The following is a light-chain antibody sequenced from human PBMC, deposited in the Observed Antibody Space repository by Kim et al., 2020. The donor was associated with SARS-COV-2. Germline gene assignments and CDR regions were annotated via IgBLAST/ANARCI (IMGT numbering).Light chain of an antibody. CDR2: QDS. Sequence: SSELTQPPSVSVSPGQTASITCSGDKLGDKYACWYQQKPGQSPVLVIYQDSKRPSGIPERFSGSNSGNTATLTISGTQAMDEADYYCQAWDSSLVFG. CDR3: QAWDSSLV. J-gene: IGLJ2*01. V-gene: IGLV3-1*01. CDR1: KLGDKY.